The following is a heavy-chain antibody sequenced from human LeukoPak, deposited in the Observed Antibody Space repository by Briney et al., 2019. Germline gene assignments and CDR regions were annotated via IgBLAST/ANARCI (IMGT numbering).Heavy chain of an antibody. V-gene: IGHV3-23*01. CDR1: GFTFSNYG. CDR3: AKVNWDDAFDI. CDR2: ISGSGGST. J-gene: IGHJ3*02. D-gene: IGHD7-27*01. Sequence: GGSLRLSCAASGFTFSNYGMSWVRQAPGKGLEWVSAISGSGGSTYYADSVKGRFTISRDNSKNTLYLQMSSLRAEDTAVYFCAKVNWDDAFDIWGQGATVTVSS.